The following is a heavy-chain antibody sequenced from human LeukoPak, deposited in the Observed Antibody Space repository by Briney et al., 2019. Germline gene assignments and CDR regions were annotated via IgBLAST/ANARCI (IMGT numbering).Heavy chain of an antibody. CDR3: ARLRVVVVAATRYYYGMDV. CDR2: IYYSGST. V-gene: IGHV4-39*01. Sequence: SETLSLTCTVSGGSISSSSYYWGWIRQPPGKGLESIVSIYYSGSTYYNPSLKSRVTISVDTSKNQFSLKLSSVTAADTAVYYCARLRVVVVAATRYYYGMDVWGQGTTVTVSS. J-gene: IGHJ6*02. CDR1: GGSISSSSYY. D-gene: IGHD2-15*01.